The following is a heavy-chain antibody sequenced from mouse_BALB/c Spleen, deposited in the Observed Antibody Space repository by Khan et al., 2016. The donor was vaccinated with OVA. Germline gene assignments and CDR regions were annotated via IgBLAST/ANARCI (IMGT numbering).Heavy chain of an antibody. CDR2: IWAGGNT. CDR1: GFSLTNYG. V-gene: IGHV2-9*02. CDR3: ARDRGDFDY. J-gene: IGHJ2*01. Sequence: QVQLKQSGPGLVAPSQSLSITCTVSGFSLTNYGVHWVRQPPGKGLEWLGVIWAGGNTNYTSALMSRLSISNDNSKSQVFLKMNSMQTDDTAMYYCARDRGDFDYWGQGTTLTVSS.